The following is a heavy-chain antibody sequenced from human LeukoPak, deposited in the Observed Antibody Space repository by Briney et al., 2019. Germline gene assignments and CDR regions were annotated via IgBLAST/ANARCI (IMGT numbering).Heavy chain of an antibody. CDR1: GYTFTSYA. Sequence: ASVNVSCKASGYTFTSYAMHWVRQAPGQGLEWMGGIIPIFGTANYAQKFQGRVTITADESTSTAYMELSSLRSEDTAVYYCAIPGYDFWSGYYTHFDYWGQGTLVTVSS. CDR3: AIPGYDFWSGYYTHFDY. CDR2: IIPIFGTA. D-gene: IGHD3-3*01. J-gene: IGHJ4*02. V-gene: IGHV1-69*13.